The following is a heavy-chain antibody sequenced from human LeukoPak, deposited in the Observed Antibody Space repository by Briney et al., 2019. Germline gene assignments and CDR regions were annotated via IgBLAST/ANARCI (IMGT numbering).Heavy chain of an antibody. V-gene: IGHV4-61*01. CDR1: GDSNGSANYY. J-gene: IGHJ4*02. CDR2: IYYSGTT. Sequence: SQTLSLTCTVFGDSNGSANYYWSWIQQPPGKGLEWIGYIYYSGTTNYNPSLKSRVTMSVDTSKNQFSLRLNSVTPADTAVYYCARAKGDYWGQGTLVTVSS. CDR3: ARAKGDY.